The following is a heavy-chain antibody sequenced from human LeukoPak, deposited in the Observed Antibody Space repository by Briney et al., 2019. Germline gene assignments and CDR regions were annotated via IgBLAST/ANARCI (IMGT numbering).Heavy chain of an antibody. D-gene: IGHD3-3*01. J-gene: IGHJ4*02. CDR2: INPNSGGT. Sequence: ASVKVSCKASGCTFTGYYMHWVRQAPGQGLEWMGWINPNSGGTNYAQKFQGRVTMTRDTSISTAYMELSRLRSDDTAVYYCARPVWSGYHYGYWGQGTLVTVSS. CDR1: GCTFTGYY. CDR3: ARPVWSGYHYGY. V-gene: IGHV1-2*02.